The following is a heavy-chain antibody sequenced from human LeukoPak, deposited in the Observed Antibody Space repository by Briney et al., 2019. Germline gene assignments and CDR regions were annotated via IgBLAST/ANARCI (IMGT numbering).Heavy chain of an antibody. V-gene: IGHV1-24*01. J-gene: IGHJ3*02. CDR3: ATDRLEIYALHI. CDR1: GYRLSDLS. CDR2: FEPQEGEQGET. Sequence: ASVKVSCRVSGYRLSDLSIHWVRHIPGKGREWRGGFEPQEGEQGETIYAQKCEGRLTLTEDTATDSAYMELVSLTSADTAVYYCATDRLEIYALHIWGQGTVVTVSS. D-gene: IGHD1-1*01.